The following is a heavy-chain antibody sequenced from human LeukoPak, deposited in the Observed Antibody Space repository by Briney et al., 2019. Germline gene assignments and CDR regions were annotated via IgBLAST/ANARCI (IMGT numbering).Heavy chain of an antibody. CDR3: ARGYCSGGSCFNFDY. Sequence: SQTLSLTCTVSGGSISSGSYYWSWIRQPAGKGLEWIGRIYTSGSTNYNPSLKSRVTISVDTSKNQFSLKLSSVTAADTAVYYCARGYCSGGSCFNFDYWGQGTLVTVSS. V-gene: IGHV4-61*02. CDR2: IYTSGST. J-gene: IGHJ4*02. CDR1: GGSISSGSYY. D-gene: IGHD2-15*01.